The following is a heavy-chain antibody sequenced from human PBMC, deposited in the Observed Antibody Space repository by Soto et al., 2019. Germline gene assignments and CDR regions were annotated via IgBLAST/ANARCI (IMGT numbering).Heavy chain of an antibody. CDR3: ARDGYNSYYFDF. CDR1: GGSLDDFY. Sequence: SETLSLTCTVSGGSLDDFYWSWIRQPPGKAPEWIAYISDSGSTNYNPSLRSRVTISVDTSNNQSSLKLTSVTAADTAVYYCARDGYNSYYFDFWGQGTLVTVSS. V-gene: IGHV4-59*01. D-gene: IGHD5-12*01. J-gene: IGHJ4*02. CDR2: ISDSGST.